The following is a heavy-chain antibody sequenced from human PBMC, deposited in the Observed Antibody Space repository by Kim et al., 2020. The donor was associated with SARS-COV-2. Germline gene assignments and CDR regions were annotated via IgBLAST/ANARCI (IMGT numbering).Heavy chain of an antibody. CDR1: GDTSRKSG. CDR2: MNTKEGDT. J-gene: IGHJ4*02. D-gene: IGHD3-16*01. Sequence: ASVKVSCKTSGDTSRKSGINWVRQAPGQGLEWMGWMNTKEGDTKYAQKFQDRVTMTTDTSTSTAYMELSSLKSEDTAVYYCVRGKWGEIEEDWGEG. V-gene: IGHV1-18*01. CDR3: VRGKWGEIEED.